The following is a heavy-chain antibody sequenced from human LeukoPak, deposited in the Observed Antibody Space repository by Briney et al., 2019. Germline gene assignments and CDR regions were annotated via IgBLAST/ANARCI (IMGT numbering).Heavy chain of an antibody. CDR3: ARDSPKEDFIGYGMDV. J-gene: IGHJ6*02. V-gene: IGHV4-59*01. Sequence: SETLSLTCTVSGGSISSYYWSWIRQPPGKGLEWIGYIYTSGSTNYNPSLKSRVTISVDTSKNQFSLKLSSVTAADTAVYYCARDSPKEDFIGYGMDVWGQGTTVTVSS. CDR1: GGSISSYY. CDR2: IYTSGST. D-gene: IGHD3-3*01.